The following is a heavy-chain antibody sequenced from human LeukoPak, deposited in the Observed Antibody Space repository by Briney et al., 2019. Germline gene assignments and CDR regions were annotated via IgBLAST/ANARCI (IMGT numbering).Heavy chain of an antibody. J-gene: IGHJ4*02. V-gene: IGHV3-23*01. CDR2: ISGSGGST. CDR3: AKDPRSGIAAAGNDPFDY. Sequence: GGSLRLSCAASGFTYSSYAMIWVRQAPGKGLEWVSAISGSGGSTYYADSVKGRFTISRDNSKNTLYLQMNSLRAEDTAVYYCAKDPRSGIAAAGNDPFDYWGQGTLVTVSS. CDR1: GFTYSSYA. D-gene: IGHD6-13*01.